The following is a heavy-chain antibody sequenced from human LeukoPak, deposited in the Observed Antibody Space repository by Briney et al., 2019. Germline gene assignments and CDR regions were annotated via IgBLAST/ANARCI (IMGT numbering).Heavy chain of an antibody. D-gene: IGHD3/OR15-3a*01. Sequence: PSETLSLTCTVSGGSISSNYWSWIRQPAGKGLEWIGRIYTTGSTNYSPSLKSRVTMSVDTSKNQFSLKLSSVTAADTAVYYCARLDYIDAFDIWGQGTMVTVSS. V-gene: IGHV4-4*07. J-gene: IGHJ3*02. CDR2: IYTTGST. CDR1: GGSISSNY. CDR3: ARLDYIDAFDI.